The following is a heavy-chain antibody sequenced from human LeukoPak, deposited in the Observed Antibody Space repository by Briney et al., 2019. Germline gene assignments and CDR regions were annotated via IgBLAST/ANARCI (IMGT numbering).Heavy chain of an antibody. V-gene: IGHV1-18*01. J-gene: IGHJ3*02. D-gene: IGHD1-26*01. CDR3: ARGGGSYYGRSVNAFDI. Sequence: ASVKVSCKASGYTFTSYGISWVRQAPGQGLEWMGWISAYNGNTNYAQKLQGRVTMTTDTSTSTAYMELRSLRSDDTAVYYCARGGGSYYGRSVNAFDIWGQGTMVTVSS. CDR2: ISAYNGNT. CDR1: GYTFTSYG.